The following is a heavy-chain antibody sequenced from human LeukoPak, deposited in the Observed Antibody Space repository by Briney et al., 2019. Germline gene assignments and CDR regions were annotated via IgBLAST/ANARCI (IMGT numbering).Heavy chain of an antibody. CDR3: AKDITSEYYDYVWAH. D-gene: IGHD3-16*01. V-gene: IGHV3-20*04. CDR2: INWNGGST. J-gene: IGHJ4*02. CDR1: GFTFDDYG. Sequence: GGSLRLSCAASGFTFDDYGMSWVRQAPGKGLEWVSGINWNGGSTAYADSVRGRFTISRDNAKNSLYLQMNSLRAEDTALYYCAKDITSEYYDYVWAHWGQGTLVTVSS.